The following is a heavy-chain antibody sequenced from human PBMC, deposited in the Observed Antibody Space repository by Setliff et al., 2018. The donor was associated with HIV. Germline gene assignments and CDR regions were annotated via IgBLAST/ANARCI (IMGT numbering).Heavy chain of an antibody. Sequence: ASVKVSCKASGYTFTDYYMHWVQQAPGKGLEWMGRVDPEDGETIYAEKFQGRVTITADTSTDTAYMELSSLRSEDTAVYYCATGKLSGSGSPIYNWFDPWGQGTLVTVSS. J-gene: IGHJ5*02. D-gene: IGHD3-10*01. CDR1: GYTFTDYY. CDR3: ATGKLSGSGSPIYNWFDP. V-gene: IGHV1-69-2*01. CDR2: VDPEDGET.